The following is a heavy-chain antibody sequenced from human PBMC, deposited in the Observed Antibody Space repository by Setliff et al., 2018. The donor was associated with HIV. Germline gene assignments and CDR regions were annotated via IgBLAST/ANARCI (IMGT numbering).Heavy chain of an antibody. CDR3: AAFFVTPLTTQDF. CDR1: GGAFSDHY. J-gene: IGHJ4*02. D-gene: IGHD4-17*01. Sequence: PSETLSLTCAVYGGAFSDHYWNWIRQPPGKGLEWIAEIHHTGYMNYNPSLKSRVTISRDTSTNQFSLKVSSVTAADTAIYYCAAFFVTPLTTQDFWGQGTLVTVSS. CDR2: IHHTGYM. V-gene: IGHV4-34*01.